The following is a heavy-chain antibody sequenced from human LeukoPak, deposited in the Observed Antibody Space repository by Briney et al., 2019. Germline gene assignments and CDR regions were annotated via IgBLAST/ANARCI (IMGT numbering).Heavy chain of an antibody. CDR1: GFTFSNAW. Sequence: GGSLRLSCAASGFTFSNAWMSWVRQAPGKGLEYVSGIGPDGGTTYYANSVKGRFTISRDNSKNMVYLQMGSLTADDMAVYYCARGAQLTNYWGQGTLVTVSS. CDR2: IGPDGGTT. J-gene: IGHJ4*02. V-gene: IGHV3-64*01. D-gene: IGHD6-13*01. CDR3: ARGAQLTNY.